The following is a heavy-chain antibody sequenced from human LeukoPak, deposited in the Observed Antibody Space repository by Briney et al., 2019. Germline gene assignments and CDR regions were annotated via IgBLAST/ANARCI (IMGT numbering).Heavy chain of an antibody. V-gene: IGHV1-69*05. CDR1: GGTFSNYA. J-gene: IGHJ4*02. Sequence: GASVKVSCKTSGGTFSNYATSWVRQAPGQGLEWMGRILPMFDTTNYAQAFQGRVTISTDESTSTAYMELSSLKSEDTAVYYCARELDWGFDYWGQGTLVTVSS. CDR2: ILPMFDTT. D-gene: IGHD3-9*01. CDR3: ARELDWGFDY.